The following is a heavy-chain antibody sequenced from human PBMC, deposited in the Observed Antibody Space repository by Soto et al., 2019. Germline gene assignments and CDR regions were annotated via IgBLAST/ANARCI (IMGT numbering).Heavy chain of an antibody. CDR3: ARRPTARAS. CDR1: GFTFSTYA. J-gene: IGHJ5*02. D-gene: IGHD1-1*01. Sequence: EAQMLESGGGSVQPGGSLRLSCAASGFTFSTYAVAWVRQSPGKGLEWVSSISASGGDTWYADSVKGRFTISRVNSKNTLYLQMTSLRAEGTAVYYCARRPTARASWGPGTLVTVSS. V-gene: IGHV3-23*01. CDR2: ISASGGDT.